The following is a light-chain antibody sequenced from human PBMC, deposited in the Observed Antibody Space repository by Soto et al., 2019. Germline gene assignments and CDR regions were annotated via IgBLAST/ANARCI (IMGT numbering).Light chain of an antibody. Sequence: AIQLTQSPSSLSASVGDRVTITCRASQGISDALAWYQQKPGKPPKLLIYDASRLESGVPSRFSGSGSGTDFTLAISSLQPEDFTTYYCQQFSDYPFTFGPGTRVDVQ. CDR2: DAS. V-gene: IGKV1D-13*01. CDR3: QQFSDYPFT. CDR1: QGISDA. J-gene: IGKJ3*01.